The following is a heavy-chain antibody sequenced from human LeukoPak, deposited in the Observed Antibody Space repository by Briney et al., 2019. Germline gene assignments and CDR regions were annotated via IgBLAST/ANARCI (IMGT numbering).Heavy chain of an antibody. D-gene: IGHD3-10*01. CDR3: AREGLWVGLDSGKTRHPYGDI. CDR2: INKDGSDK. J-gene: IGHJ3*02. V-gene: IGHV3-7*04. Sequence: PGGPLTLSCAASGFTFSSYWMSWVRQAPGKGLQWVANINKDGSDKYYVDSVKGGFTISRDNAKNSLNLQMSSLRAEDTAVYYCAREGLWVGLDSGKTRHPYGDICGEGTTGTVSS. CDR1: GFTFSSYW.